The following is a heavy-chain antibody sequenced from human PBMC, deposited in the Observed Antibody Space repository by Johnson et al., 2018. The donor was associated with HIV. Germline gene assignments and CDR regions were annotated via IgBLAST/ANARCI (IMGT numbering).Heavy chain of an antibody. CDR3: TTDVLGVDAFDI. CDR2: IKSKTDGGTT. CDR1: GFTFSNAW. J-gene: IGHJ3*02. D-gene: IGHD4/OR15-4a*01. V-gene: IGHV3-15*01. Sequence: QLVESGGGLVKPGGSLRLSCAASGFTFSNAWMSWVRQAPGKGLEWVGRIKSKTDGGTTDYAAPVKGRFTISRDDSKNTLYLQMNSLKTEDTAVYYCTTDVLGVDAFDIWGQGTMVTVSS.